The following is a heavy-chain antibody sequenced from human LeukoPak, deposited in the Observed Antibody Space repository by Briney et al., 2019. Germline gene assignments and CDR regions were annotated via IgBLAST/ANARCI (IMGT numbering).Heavy chain of an antibody. Sequence: SVKVSCKASVGTFSSYAISRVRQSPGQGLEWMVGIIPIFWTANYAQKFQGRATITPDESTSTAYMELGSLRSEDTAVYYCARGRAATGAFDIWGQGTMVTVSS. CDR3: ARGRAATGAFDI. D-gene: IGHD6-25*01. CDR2: IIPIFWTA. V-gene: IGHV1-69*01. CDR1: VGTFSSYA. J-gene: IGHJ3*02.